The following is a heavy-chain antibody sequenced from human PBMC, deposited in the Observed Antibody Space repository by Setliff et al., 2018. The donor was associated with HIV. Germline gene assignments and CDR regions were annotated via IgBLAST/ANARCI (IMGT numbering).Heavy chain of an antibody. CDR3: ARAGGGATDQAFDI. D-gene: IGHD2-2*01. CDR2: IDPNGGAT. V-gene: IGHV1-46*01. J-gene: IGHJ3*02. Sequence: EASVKVSCKAFGYTFTSYFLHWVRQAPGQGLEWLGIIDPNGGATNNAQKLQGRLTVTTDTPTGTLYMELSNLRSDDSAVYYCARAGGGATDQAFDIWGQGTMVTVSS. CDR1: GYTFTSYF.